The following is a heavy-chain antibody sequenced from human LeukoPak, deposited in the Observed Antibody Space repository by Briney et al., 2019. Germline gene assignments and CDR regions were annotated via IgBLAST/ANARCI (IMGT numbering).Heavy chain of an antibody. CDR3: ARGWRFLEWLSWFDY. CDR2: INHSGST. V-gene: IGHV4-34*01. D-gene: IGHD3-3*01. CDR1: GGSFSGYY. Sequence: SETLSLTCAVYGGSFSGYYWSWIRQPPGKGLEWIGEINHSGSTNYSPSLKSRVTISVDTSKNQFSLKLSSVTAADTAVYYCARGWRFLEWLSWFDYWGQGTLVTVSS. J-gene: IGHJ4*02.